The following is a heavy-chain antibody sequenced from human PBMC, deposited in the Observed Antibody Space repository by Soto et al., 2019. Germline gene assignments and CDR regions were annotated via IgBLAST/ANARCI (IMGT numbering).Heavy chain of an antibody. CDR3: ASLSAGGPYGP. Sequence: QVQLVQSGAEVKKPGSSVKVSCKASGGTFSSYTISWVRQAPGQGLEWMGRIIPILGIANYAQKFQGRVTXTXXKSTSTAYMELSSLRSEDTAVYYCASLSAGGPYGPWGQGTLVTVSS. J-gene: IGHJ5*02. CDR1: GGTFSSYT. V-gene: IGHV1-69*02. CDR2: IIPILGIA. D-gene: IGHD2-8*02.